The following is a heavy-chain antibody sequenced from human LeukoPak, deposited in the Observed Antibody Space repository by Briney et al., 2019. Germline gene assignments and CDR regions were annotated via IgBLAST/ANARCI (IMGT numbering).Heavy chain of an antibody. D-gene: IGHD2-2*02. J-gene: IGHJ5*01. CDR1: GGSFSGYY. Sequence: SETLSLTCAVYGGSFSGYYWSWIRQPPGKGLEWIGEINHSGSTNYNPSLKSRVTISVDTSKNQFSLKLSSVTAANTVVYYCARGFPLDDIVVVPAAIPQRRGWFDPWGQGNLVTGSS. CDR3: ARGFPLDDIVVVPAAIPQRRGWFDP. CDR2: INHSGST. V-gene: IGHV4-34*01.